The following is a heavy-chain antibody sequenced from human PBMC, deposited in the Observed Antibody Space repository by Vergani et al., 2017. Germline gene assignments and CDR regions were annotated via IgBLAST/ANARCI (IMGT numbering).Heavy chain of an antibody. CDR2: IYYSGST. D-gene: IGHD5-12*01. J-gene: IGHJ6*03. CDR1: GGSISSYY. CDR3: ARGGSMVATRYMDV. Sequence: QVQLQESGPGLVKPSETLSLTCTVSGGSISSYYWSWIRQPPGKGLEWIGYIYYSGSTNYNPSLKSRVTISVDTSKNQFSLKLSSVTAADTAVYYCARGGSMVATRYMDVWGKGTTVTVSS. V-gene: IGHV4-59*01.